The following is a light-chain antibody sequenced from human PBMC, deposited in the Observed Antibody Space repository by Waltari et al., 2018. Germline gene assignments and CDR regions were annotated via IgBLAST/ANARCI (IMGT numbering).Light chain of an antibody. V-gene: IGLV2-14*03. J-gene: IGLJ2*01. CDR1: NSDVCNYDF. CDR3: SSYTTYGTFVI. CDR2: DVN. Sequence: QSALTQPASVAGSPGHSLPISCTGTNSDVCNYDFVSWYQQCPGKAPQLIIYDVNKRPSGLSNRFSGSKSGNTASLTISGLQAEDEAVYYCSSYTTYGTFVIFGGGTKLTVL.